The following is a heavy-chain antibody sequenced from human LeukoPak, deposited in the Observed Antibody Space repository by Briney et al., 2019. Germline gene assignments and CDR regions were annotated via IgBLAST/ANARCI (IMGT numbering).Heavy chain of an antibody. CDR2: MNPNSGNT. D-gene: IGHD6-19*01. Sequence: ASVKVSCKASGYTFTSYDINWVRQATGQGLEWMGWMNPNSGNTGYAHKFQGRVTMTRNTSISTAYMELSSLRSEDTAVYYCAREGIAVAGTIGYWGQGTLVTVSS. CDR3: AREGIAVAGTIGY. J-gene: IGHJ4*02. V-gene: IGHV1-8*01. CDR1: GYTFTSYD.